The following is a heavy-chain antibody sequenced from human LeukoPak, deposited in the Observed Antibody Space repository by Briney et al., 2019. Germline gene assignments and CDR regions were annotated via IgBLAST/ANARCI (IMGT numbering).Heavy chain of an antibody. CDR3: ARTPYCGGDCFYYFDY. D-gene: IGHD2-21*02. V-gene: IGHV1-18*01. Sequence: ASVKVSCKASGYTFTSYGISWVRQAPGQGLEWMGRISAYNGNTNYAQKLQGRVTMTTDTSTSTAYMELRSLRSDDTAVYYCARTPYCGGDCFYYFDYWGQGTLVTVSS. J-gene: IGHJ4*02. CDR1: GYTFTSYG. CDR2: ISAYNGNT.